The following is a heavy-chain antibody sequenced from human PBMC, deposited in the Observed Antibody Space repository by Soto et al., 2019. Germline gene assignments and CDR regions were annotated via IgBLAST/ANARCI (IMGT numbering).Heavy chain of an antibody. CDR1: GFTFSSYG. J-gene: IGHJ4*02. CDR3: ATQGGGANDY. CDR2: IWYDGSNK. D-gene: IGHD1-26*01. Sequence: QVQLVESGGGVVQPGRSLRLSCAASGFTFSSYGMHWVRQAPGKGLEWVAVIWYDGSNKYYADSVKGRFTISRDNSKNTLYLQMNSLRAEDTAVYYCATQGGGANDYWGQGTLVTVSS. V-gene: IGHV3-33*01.